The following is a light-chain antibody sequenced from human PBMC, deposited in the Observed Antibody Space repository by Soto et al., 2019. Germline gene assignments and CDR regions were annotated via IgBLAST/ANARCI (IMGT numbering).Light chain of an antibody. V-gene: IGLV2-23*01. J-gene: IGLJ2*01. CDR1: SSDIGNYNL. CDR2: EGS. Sequence: QSALTQPASVSGSPGQSITISCTGTSSDIGNYNLVSWYHQHPGKAPHLIIYEGSKRPSGVSNRFSAYKSGNTASLTISVLQAEDGADYYCCSFAGSTPSFGGGTKVTVL. CDR3: CSFAGSTPS.